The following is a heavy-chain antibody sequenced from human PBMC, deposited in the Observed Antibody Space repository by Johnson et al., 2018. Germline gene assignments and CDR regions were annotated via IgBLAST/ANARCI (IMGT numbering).Heavy chain of an antibody. CDR1: GFSFSGSP. D-gene: IGHD1-26*01. V-gene: IGHV3-73*02. CDR3: TRSDYSGTYFS. Sequence: EVQLLESGGGLVQPGGSXKLSCAASGFSFSGSPMHWVRQASGKGLEWVGRLRSKANNYAIAYGASVKGRFTISRDDSKNTAYLQMNSLKTEDTAEYYCTRSDYSGTYFSWGQGTRVTVSS. CDR2: LRSKANNYAI. J-gene: IGHJ1*01.